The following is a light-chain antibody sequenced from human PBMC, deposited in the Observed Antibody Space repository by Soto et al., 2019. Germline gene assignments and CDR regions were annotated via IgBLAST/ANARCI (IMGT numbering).Light chain of an antibody. J-gene: IGKJ5*01. CDR3: QQRSNWIT. CDR2: GIS. V-gene: IGKV3D-20*02. CDR1: QSVSSNY. Sequence: EIVLTQSPGTLSLSPGERATLSCRASQSVSSNYLAWYQQKSGQAPRLLIYGISSRATGIPDRFSGSGSGTDFTLTISSLEPEDFAVYYCQQRSNWITFGQGTRLEIK.